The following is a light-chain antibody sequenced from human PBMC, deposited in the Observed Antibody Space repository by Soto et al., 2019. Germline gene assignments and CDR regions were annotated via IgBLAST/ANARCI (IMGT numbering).Light chain of an antibody. J-gene: IGKJ4*01. CDR3: QRYKNWPPLT. V-gene: IGKV3-15*01. CDR1: ESVSSN. CDR2: GAF. Sequence: EIVMTQSPATLSVSPGERATLSCRASESVSSNLAWYQQKPGQAPRLLIYGAFTRATGIPARFSGSGSGTEITLTISILQAEDFAVYYSQRYKNWPPLTFGGGTKVEIK.